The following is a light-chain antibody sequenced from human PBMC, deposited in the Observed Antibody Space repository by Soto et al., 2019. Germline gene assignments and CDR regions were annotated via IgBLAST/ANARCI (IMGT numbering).Light chain of an antibody. Sequence: EILMTQSPATLSLSPGERATLSCRASQSVAANYLAWYQQKRGQAPRLLIYGASSRATGIPDRFSGSGSGTDFTLTISRLEPEDFSVYYCHQYGTAPLTFGPGTKVDIK. V-gene: IGKV3-20*01. CDR1: QSVAANY. CDR2: GAS. CDR3: HQYGTAPLT. J-gene: IGKJ3*01.